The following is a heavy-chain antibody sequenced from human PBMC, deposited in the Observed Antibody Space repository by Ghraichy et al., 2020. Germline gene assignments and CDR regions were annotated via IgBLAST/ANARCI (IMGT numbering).Heavy chain of an antibody. CDR3: ARGKGQQLYNWFDP. CDR2: MNPNTGNT. D-gene: IGHD6-13*01. CDR1: GYTFTTYD. J-gene: IGHJ5*02. Sequence: ASVKVSCKASGYTFTTYDINWVRQATGQGLEWMGWMNPNTGNTGYAQKFQGRVSMTRNTSISTAYMELSSLRSEDTAVYYCARGKGQQLYNWFDPWGQGTLVAVSS. V-gene: IGHV1-8*01.